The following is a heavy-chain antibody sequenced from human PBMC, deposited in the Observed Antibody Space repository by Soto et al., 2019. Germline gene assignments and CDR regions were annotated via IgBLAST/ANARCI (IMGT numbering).Heavy chain of an antibody. Sequence: EVLLVESGGGLVQPGGSLRLSCEASGFIFSRYWMSWVRQAPGKGLEWVANIKEDGSEQYYVDSVKGRFTISRDNAQSSIYMQMNSLRAEDTAVYYRATFYIWGSYRYTDAINYFDHWGQGTLVTVSS. J-gene: IGHJ4*02. D-gene: IGHD3-16*02. CDR2: IKEDGSEQ. CDR3: ATFYIWGSYRYTDAINYFDH. CDR1: GFIFSRYW. V-gene: IGHV3-7*01.